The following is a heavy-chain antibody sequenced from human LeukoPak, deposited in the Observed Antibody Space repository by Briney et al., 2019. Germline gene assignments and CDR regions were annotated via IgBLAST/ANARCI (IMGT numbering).Heavy chain of an antibody. V-gene: IGHV1-46*01. Sequence: ASVTVSCMASGYTFTSYYMHWVRQAPGQGLEWMGIINPSGGSTSYAQKFQGRVTMTRDTSTSTVYMELSSLRSEDTAVYYCARVSSDCSSTSCYVYDAFDIWGQGTMVTVSS. J-gene: IGHJ3*02. CDR1: GYTFTSYY. D-gene: IGHD2-2*01. CDR3: ARVSSDCSSTSCYVYDAFDI. CDR2: INPSGGST.